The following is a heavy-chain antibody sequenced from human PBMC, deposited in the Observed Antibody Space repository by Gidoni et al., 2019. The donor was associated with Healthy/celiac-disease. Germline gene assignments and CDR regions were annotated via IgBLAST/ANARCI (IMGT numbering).Heavy chain of an antibody. CDR3: ARDKQLNLRYYYYGMDV. J-gene: IGHJ6*02. D-gene: IGHD6-13*01. V-gene: IGHV3-48*02. CDR2: ISSSSSTI. Sequence: EVQLVESGGGLVQPGGSVRLSCAASGFTFSSYSMNWVRQAPGKGLEWVSYISSSSSTIYYADSVKGRFTISRDNAKNSLYLQMNSLRDEDTAVYYCARDKQLNLRYYYYGMDVWGQGTTVTVSS. CDR1: GFTFSSYS.